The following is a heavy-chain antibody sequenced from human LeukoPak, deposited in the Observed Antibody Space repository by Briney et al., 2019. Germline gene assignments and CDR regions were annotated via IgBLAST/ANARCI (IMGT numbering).Heavy chain of an antibody. CDR2: ITGNGQST. D-gene: IGHD1-26*01. J-gene: IGHJ4*02. CDR1: GFIFSREV. Sequence: PGGSLRLSCAASGFIFSREVMHWVRQAPGKGLDYVSTITGNGQSTYEAESVKGRFTISRDNGKDTLYLQMGSLRVEDTAVYYCVRDYSATHSFDYWGQGTLVTVPS. CDR3: VRDYSATHSFDY. V-gene: IGHV3-64*02.